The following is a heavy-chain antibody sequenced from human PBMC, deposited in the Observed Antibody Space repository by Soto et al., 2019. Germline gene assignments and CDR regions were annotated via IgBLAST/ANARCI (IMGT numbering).Heavy chain of an antibody. V-gene: IGHV3-30-3*01. CDR1: GFGFGGKT. Sequence: GGSLRLSCAASGFGFGGKTMYWVRQAPGRGLEWVALIAPDGSQIYYADSVKGRFTISRDNSKNTLYLQMDSLRAEDTSLYLCATDIHATWLLNSWGQGTLDPVSS. CDR3: ATDIHATWLLNS. J-gene: IGHJ5*02. D-gene: IGHD2-2*02. CDR2: IAPDGSQI.